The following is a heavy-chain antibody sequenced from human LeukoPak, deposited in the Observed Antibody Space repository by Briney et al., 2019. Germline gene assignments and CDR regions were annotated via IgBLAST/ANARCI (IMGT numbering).Heavy chain of an antibody. CDR3: ARGDGGLWFGELFGYYYGMDV. J-gene: IGHJ6*04. CDR2: IWYDGSNK. D-gene: IGHD3-10*01. CDR1: GFTFSSYG. V-gene: IGHV3-33*01. Sequence: GGSLRLSCAASGFTFSSYGMHWVRQAPGKGLEWVAVIWYDGSNKYYADSVKSRFTISRDNSKNTLYLQMNSLRAEDTAVYYCARGDGGLWFGELFGYYYGMDVWGKGTTVTVSS.